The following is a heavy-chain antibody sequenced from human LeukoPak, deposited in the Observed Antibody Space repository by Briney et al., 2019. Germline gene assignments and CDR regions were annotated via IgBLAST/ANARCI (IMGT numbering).Heavy chain of an antibody. CDR3: ARDPRTTGKSNYGMDV. CDR2: IYSGGTT. J-gene: IGHJ6*02. CDR1: GITVSSNY. D-gene: IGHD4-17*01. Sequence: GGSLRLSCAASGITVSSNYMSWVRQPPGKGLEWVSFIYSGGTTYYADSVQGRFTISRDNSKNMVFLQMNSLRVEDTAVYYCARDPRTTGKSNYGMDVWGQGTTVTVSS. V-gene: IGHV3-53*01.